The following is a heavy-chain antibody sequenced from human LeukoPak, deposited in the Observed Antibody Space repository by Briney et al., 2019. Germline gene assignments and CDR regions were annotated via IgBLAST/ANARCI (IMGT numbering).Heavy chain of an antibody. CDR3: AREPVGGYNLDWFDY. V-gene: IGHV1-2*02. D-gene: IGHD5-24*01. CDR2: INPNSGGT. J-gene: IGHJ4*02. Sequence: ASVKVSCKASGYTFTGYYMHWVRQAPGQGLEWMGWINPNSGGTNYAQKFQGRVTMTRDTSISTAYMELSRLRSDDTAVYYCAREPVGGYNLDWFDYWGQGTLVTVSS. CDR1: GYTFTGYY.